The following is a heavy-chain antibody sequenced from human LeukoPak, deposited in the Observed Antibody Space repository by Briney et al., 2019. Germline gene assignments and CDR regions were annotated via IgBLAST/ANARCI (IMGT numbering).Heavy chain of an antibody. J-gene: IGHJ4*02. Sequence: ASVKVSCKASGYTFTSYGISWVRQAPGQGLEWTGWISAYNDNTNYAQNLQDRVSMTTDTSRTTAYMELRSLRSDDTAVYYCARDRITMFGVVPPFLDYWGQGTLVTVSS. CDR2: ISAYNDNT. CDR3: ARDRITMFGVVPPFLDY. D-gene: IGHD3-3*01. V-gene: IGHV1-18*01. CDR1: GYTFTSYG.